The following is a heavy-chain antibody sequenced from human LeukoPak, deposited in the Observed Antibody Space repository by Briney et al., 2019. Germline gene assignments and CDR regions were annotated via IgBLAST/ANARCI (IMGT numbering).Heavy chain of an antibody. CDR3: AREYSSSSPFNY. Sequence: SETLSLTCTVSGGSISSGGYYWSWIRQPPGKGLEWIRYIYHSGSTYYNPSLKSRVTISVDRSKNQFSLKLSSVTAADTAVYYCAREYSSSSPFNYWGQGTLVTVSS. J-gene: IGHJ4*02. CDR1: GGSISSGGYY. CDR2: IYHSGST. V-gene: IGHV4-30-2*01. D-gene: IGHD6-6*01.